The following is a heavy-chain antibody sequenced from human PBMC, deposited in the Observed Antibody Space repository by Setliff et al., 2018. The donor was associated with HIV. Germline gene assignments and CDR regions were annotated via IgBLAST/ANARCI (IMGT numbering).Heavy chain of an antibody. J-gene: IGHJ4*02. CDR1: GGSLSSYY. CDR3: AAFDSGRDV. Sequence: SETLSLTCVASGGSLSSYYWNWIPQTPGKGLEWIGEIHPTGPINYNPSYKSRVTVSLDTSKIQFSLKLNSVTAADTGVYYCAAFDSGRDVWGQGTLVTVSS. D-gene: IGHD6-19*01. V-gene: IGHV4-34*01. CDR2: IHPTGPI.